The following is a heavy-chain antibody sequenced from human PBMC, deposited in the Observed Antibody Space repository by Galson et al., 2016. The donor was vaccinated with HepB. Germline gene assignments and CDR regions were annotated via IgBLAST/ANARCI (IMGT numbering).Heavy chain of an antibody. CDR1: GFSLRTRGVG. Sequence: PALVKPTQTLTLTCTFSGFSLRTRGVGVGWIRQPPGKALEWLALIYWDDDKRYSPSLKSRLTITKDTSKNQVVLTMTTMDPVDTATYYCAHGYGDYVGGNAFDIWGQGTMVTVSS. J-gene: IGHJ3*02. V-gene: IGHV2-5*02. D-gene: IGHD4-17*01. CDR3: AHGYGDYVGGNAFDI. CDR2: IYWDDDK.